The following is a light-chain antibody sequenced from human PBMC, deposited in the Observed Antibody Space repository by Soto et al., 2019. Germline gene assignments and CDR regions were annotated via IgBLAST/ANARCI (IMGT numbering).Light chain of an antibody. CDR1: SRDVGGYNY. V-gene: IGLV2-14*01. J-gene: IGLJ1*01. CDR2: DVS. CDR3: ISYTSSSTLIV. Sequence: QSVLTQPASVSGSPGQSITISCTGTSRDVGGYNYVSWYQQHPGKAPELMIHDVSNRPSGVSNRFSGSKSGNTASLTISGLQAEDEAEYYCISYTSSSTLIVFGTGTKVTVL.